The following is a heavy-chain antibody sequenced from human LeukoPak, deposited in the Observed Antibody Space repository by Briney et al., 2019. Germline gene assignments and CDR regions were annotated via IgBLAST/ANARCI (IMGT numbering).Heavy chain of an antibody. J-gene: IGHJ4*02. V-gene: IGHV3-23*01. CDR3: AKARGYCSGDTCYYFDY. Sequence: GGSLRLSCAASGFAFSSYAMSWVRQAPGKGLEWVSGMRGSGGSIHYADSVKGRFTISRDNSKNTMYLQMNSLRAEDTAVYYCAKARGYCSGDTCYYFDYWGQGALVTVSS. D-gene: IGHD2-15*01. CDR2: MRGSGGSI. CDR1: GFAFSSYA.